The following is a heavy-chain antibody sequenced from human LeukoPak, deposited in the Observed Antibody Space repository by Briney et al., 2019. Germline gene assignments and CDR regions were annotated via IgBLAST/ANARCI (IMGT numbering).Heavy chain of an antibody. D-gene: IGHD3-9*01. CDR1: GGSISSRSYY. J-gene: IGHJ4*02. V-gene: IGHV4-39*01. CDR2: IYYSGSA. CDR3: ASGPFDLLTGYLYYFDY. Sequence: PSETLSLTCAVSGGSISSRSYYWGWIRLPPGKGLEWIGTIYYSGSAYYNPSLKSRVTISVDTSKNHFSLKLSSVTAADTAVYYCASGPFDLLTGYLYYFDYWGQGTLVTVSS.